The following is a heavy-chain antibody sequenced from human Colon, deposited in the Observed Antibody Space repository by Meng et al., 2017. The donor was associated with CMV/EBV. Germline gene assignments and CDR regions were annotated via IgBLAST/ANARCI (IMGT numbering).Heavy chain of an antibody. D-gene: IGHD2-2*01. Sequence: GGSLRLSCTASGFTVNDNYMSWVRQAPGKGLEWVSLILSGGSTYYADSLKGRFTISRDNSNNTLYLQMNSLRAEDTAVYYCGCSSSALDTRDAFDVWGQGTMVTVSS. J-gene: IGHJ3*01. CDR1: GFTVNDNY. CDR2: ILSGGST. CDR3: GCSSSALDTRDAFDV. V-gene: IGHV3-53*01.